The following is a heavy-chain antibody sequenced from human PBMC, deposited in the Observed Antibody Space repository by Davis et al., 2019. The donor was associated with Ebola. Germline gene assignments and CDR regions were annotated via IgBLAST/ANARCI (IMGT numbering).Heavy chain of an antibody. CDR3: ARDSGDDDFFFQTFDM. J-gene: IGHJ3*02. CDR2: IKQDGSEK. CDR1: GFTFTRYW. V-gene: IGHV3-7*03. Sequence: PGGSLRLSCAASGFTFTRYWMSWVRQAPGKGLEWVANIKQDGSEKYYVDSGKGRFTISRDNAKNSLYLQMNSLRAEDTDVYFCARDSGDDDFFFQTFDMWGQGTMITVSS. D-gene: IGHD3-3*01.